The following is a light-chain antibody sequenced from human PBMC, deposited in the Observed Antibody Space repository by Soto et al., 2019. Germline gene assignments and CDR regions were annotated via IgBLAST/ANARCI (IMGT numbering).Light chain of an antibody. V-gene: IGKV1-5*01. CDR1: QTISTW. CDR2: DAS. CDR3: QQCNRYPIT. J-gene: IGKJ5*01. Sequence: DIQMTQSPSTLSASVGDRVTITCRASQTISTWLAWYQHEPGKAPNLLIYDASTLMSGVPSRFSGSGSGTEFTLTISSLQPDDSATYYCQQCNRYPITFGQGTRLEIK.